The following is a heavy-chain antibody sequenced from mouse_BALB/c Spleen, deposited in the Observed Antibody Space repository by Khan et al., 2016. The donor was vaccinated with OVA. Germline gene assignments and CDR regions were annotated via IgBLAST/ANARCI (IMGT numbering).Heavy chain of an antibody. D-gene: IGHD1-1*01. CDR1: GYSITSDYA. V-gene: IGHV3-2*02. CDR3: ARSVTITTVVATDFDY. CDR2: ISYSGRT. Sequence: EVQLQESGPGLVKPSQSLSLTCTATGYSITSDYAWNWIRQFPGNKLEWMGYISYSGRTSYNPSLKSRISITRDTSKNQFFLQLNSVTTEDTATYYCARSVTITTVVATDFDYWGQGTTLTVSS. J-gene: IGHJ2*01.